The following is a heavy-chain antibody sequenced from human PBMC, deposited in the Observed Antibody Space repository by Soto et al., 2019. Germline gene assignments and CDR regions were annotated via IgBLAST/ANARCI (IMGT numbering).Heavy chain of an antibody. CDR3: AKDITFGGVIAEYGMDV. D-gene: IGHD3-16*02. CDR1: GSPFSSYA. V-gene: IGHV3-23*01. Sequence: EVQLLESGGGLVQPGGSLRLSCAASGSPFSSYAMSWVRKAPGKGLEWVSGLSGSGDSTYNADSVKGRFTIPRDNSKNTLYLQMNSLRAEDTAVYYCAKDITFGGVIAEYGMDVWGQGTTVTVSS. J-gene: IGHJ6*02. CDR2: LSGSGDST.